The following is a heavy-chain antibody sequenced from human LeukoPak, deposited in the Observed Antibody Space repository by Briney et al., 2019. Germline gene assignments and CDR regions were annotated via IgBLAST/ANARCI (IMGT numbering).Heavy chain of an antibody. V-gene: IGHV4-39*01. Sequence: SETLSLTCTASGGSITSGTYSWAWAWIRQPPGKGLEWIGTIHGSGSTYYNPSLESRVTISVDSSRNQFSLNLRSVAAADTAVYYCARRSTSGYYYFDYWGQGTRVTVSS. D-gene: IGHD2-2*01. J-gene: IGHJ4*02. CDR1: GGSITSGTYS. CDR3: ARRSTSGYYYFDY. CDR2: IHGSGST.